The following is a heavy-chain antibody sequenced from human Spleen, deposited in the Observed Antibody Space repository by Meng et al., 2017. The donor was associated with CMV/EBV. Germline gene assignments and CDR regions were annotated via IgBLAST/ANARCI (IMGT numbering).Heavy chain of an antibody. Sequence: SETLSLTCTVSGGSISSGAYYWSWIRQHPGKGLEWIGYIYYSGSTYYNPSLKSRVSISVDTSKNQFSLKLSSVTAADTAVYYCARANIEVLPAPDWFDPWGQGTLVTVSS. J-gene: IGHJ5*02. CDR1: GGSISSGAYY. CDR3: ARANIEVLPAPDWFDP. CDR2: IYYSGST. D-gene: IGHD2-2*01. V-gene: IGHV4-31*03.